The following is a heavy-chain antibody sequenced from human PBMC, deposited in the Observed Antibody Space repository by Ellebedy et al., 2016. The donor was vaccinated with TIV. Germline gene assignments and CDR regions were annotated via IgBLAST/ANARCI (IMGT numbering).Heavy chain of an antibody. D-gene: IGHD3-10*01. CDR3: TGTPVALARGGFFFGP. CDR1: GFSVSDNH. J-gene: IGHJ5*02. CDR2: IYGDDET. V-gene: IGHV3-66*01. Sequence: PGGSLRLSCAASGFSVSDNHMSWVRQAPGKGLEWISVIYGDDETYYADSVKGRFTISRDKSNNRVYLQMNSLRAGDTAFYYCTGTPVALARGGFFFGPWGQGVLVTVSS.